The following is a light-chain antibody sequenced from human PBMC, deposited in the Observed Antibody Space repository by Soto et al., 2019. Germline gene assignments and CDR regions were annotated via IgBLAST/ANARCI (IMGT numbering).Light chain of an antibody. CDR1: QSISNW. CDR2: KAS. Sequence: DIQMTQSPSTLSASVGDRVTITCRASQSISNWLAWYQQKPGKVPKLLIYKASSLESGVPSRFSGSGSGTEFMLTSSSLQPDDVATYFYQQCGSYPWTFGQGTKVEIK. V-gene: IGKV1-5*03. CDR3: QQCGSYPWT. J-gene: IGKJ1*01.